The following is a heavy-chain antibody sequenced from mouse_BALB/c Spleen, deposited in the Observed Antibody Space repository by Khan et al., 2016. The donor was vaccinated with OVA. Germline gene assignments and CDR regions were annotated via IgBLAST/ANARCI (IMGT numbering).Heavy chain of an antibody. V-gene: IGHV1-84*02. CDR3: AKGGYYDNSLFDY. Sequence: QIQLVQSGPELVKPGASVKISCKASGFTFTDYYIHWVKQKPGQGLEWFGWIYPGSGNTKYNEKFKDMATLTVDTSSTTAYMQLSSLTSEDTAVYFCAKGGYYDNSLFDYWGQGTTLTVSS. CDR2: IYPGSGNT. J-gene: IGHJ2*01. CDR1: GFTFTDYY. D-gene: IGHD1-1*01.